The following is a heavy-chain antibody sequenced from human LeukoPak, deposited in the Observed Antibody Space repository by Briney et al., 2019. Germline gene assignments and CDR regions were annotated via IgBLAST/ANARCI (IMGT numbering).Heavy chain of an antibody. V-gene: IGHV4-39*07. Sequence: PSETLSLTCTVSGGSISSSSYYWGWIRQPPGKGLEWIGSIYYSGSTYYNPSLKSRVTISVDTSKNQFSLKLSSVTAADTAVYYCARGRGAVALGGYFLGYWGQGTLVTVSS. CDR1: GGSISSSSYY. J-gene: IGHJ4*02. CDR2: IYYSGST. CDR3: ARGRGAVALGGYFLGY. D-gene: IGHD6-19*01.